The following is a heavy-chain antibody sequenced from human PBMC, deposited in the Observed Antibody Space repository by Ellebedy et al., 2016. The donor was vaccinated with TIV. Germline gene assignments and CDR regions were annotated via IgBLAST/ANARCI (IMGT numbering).Heavy chain of an antibody. V-gene: IGHV3-7*03. J-gene: IGHJ4*02. CDR1: GFTFSGYW. CDR3: ARAGGRHSTGSGFY. CDR2: IKEDGSEA. D-gene: IGHD2-2*01. Sequence: GESLKISCAASGFTFSGYWMSWVRQAPGKGLEWVANIKEDGSEAYYVDSVKGRLTISRDNAKNSLYLQMSNLRAEDTAVFYCARAGGRHSTGSGFYWGQGTRVTVSS.